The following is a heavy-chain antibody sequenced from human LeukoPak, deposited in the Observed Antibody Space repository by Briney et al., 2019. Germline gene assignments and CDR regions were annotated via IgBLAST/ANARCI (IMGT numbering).Heavy chain of an antibody. J-gene: IGHJ6*02. CDR1: GGSISSYY. CDR2: IYTSGST. Sequence: SETLSLTCTVSGGSISSYYWSWIRQPAGKGLEWIGRIYTSGSTNYNSSLKSRVTMSVDTSKNQFSLKLSSVTAADTAVYYCARARYCTNGVCNYGMDVWGQGTTVTVSS. D-gene: IGHD2-8*01. CDR3: ARARYCTNGVCNYGMDV. V-gene: IGHV4-4*07.